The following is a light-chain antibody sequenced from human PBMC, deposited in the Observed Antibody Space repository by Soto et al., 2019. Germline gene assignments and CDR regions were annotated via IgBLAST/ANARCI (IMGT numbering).Light chain of an antibody. Sequence: DIQMTQSPSSLSASVGDRVTITCRASQGIXXWLAWYQQKPEKAPKSLIYAASSLQXGVPSRFSGSGSGTXXXXXXXXXXXXDXATXXXQQYNSYPLTFGGGTKVEIK. CDR2: AAS. J-gene: IGKJ4*01. V-gene: IGKV1D-16*01. CDR3: QQYNSYPLT. CDR1: QGIXXW.